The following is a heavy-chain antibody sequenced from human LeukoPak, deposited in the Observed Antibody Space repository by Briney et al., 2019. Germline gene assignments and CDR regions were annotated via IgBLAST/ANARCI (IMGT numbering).Heavy chain of an antibody. CDR1: GYSFTSNY. V-gene: IGHV1-18*04. J-gene: IGHJ6*02. CDR2: ISAYNGNT. CDR3: ARELVVPSLGVVITNYYYYGMDV. D-gene: IGHD3-3*01. Sequence: GASVKVSCKVSGYSFTSNYIHWVRQAPGQGLEWMGWISAYNGNTNYAQKLQGRVTMTTDTSTSTAYMELRSLRSDDTAVYYCARELVVPSLGVVITNYYYYGMDVWGQGTTVTVSS.